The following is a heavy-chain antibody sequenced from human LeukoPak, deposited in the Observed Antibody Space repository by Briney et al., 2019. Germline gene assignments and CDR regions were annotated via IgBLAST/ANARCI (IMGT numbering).Heavy chain of an antibody. Sequence: PSETLSLTCTVYAYSISNGFLWGWIRQPPGKGLEWIGSIYHSGTTHYNPSLKSRVTMSVYTPKNQFSLKLSSVTAAVTAVYYCTRLSHVAGAAKVSWFYPWGQGTLVTGSS. CDR2: IYHSGTT. CDR1: AYSISNGFL. CDR3: TRLSHVAGAAKVSWFYP. V-gene: IGHV4-38-2*02. D-gene: IGHD1-26*01. J-gene: IGHJ5*02.